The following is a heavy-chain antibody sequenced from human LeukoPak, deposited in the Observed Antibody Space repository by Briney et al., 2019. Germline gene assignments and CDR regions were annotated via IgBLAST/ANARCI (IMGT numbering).Heavy chain of an antibody. CDR3: ARGSGYSSSTTYYYYYMDV. V-gene: IGHV4-34*01. Sequence: GSLRLSCAASGFTFSSYTMNWVRQPPGKGLEWIGEINHSGSTNYNPSLKSRVTISVDTSKNQFSLKLSSVTAADTAVYYCARGSGYSSSTTYYYYYMDVWGKGTTVTVSS. D-gene: IGHD6-13*01. J-gene: IGHJ6*03. CDR1: GFTFSSYT. CDR2: INHSGST.